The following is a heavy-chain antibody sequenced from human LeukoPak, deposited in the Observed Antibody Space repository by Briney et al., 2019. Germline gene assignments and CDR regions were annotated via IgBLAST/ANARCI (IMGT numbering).Heavy chain of an antibody. J-gene: IGHJ1*01. D-gene: IGHD5-24*01. CDR3: AKGRDGYNLEYFQH. V-gene: IGHV3-33*06. CDR2: IWYDGSNK. Sequence: GGSLRLSCAASGFTFSSYGMHWVRQAPGKGLEWVAVIWYDGSNKYYADSVKGRFTISRDNSKNTLYLQMNSLRAEDTAVYYGAKGRDGYNLEYFQHWGQGTLVTVSS. CDR1: GFTFSSYG.